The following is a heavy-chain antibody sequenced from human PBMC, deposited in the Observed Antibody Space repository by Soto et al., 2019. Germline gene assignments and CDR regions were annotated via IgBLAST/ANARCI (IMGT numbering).Heavy chain of an antibody. CDR1: GLILSNNY. CDR3: ARQEGRYYFDY. J-gene: IGHJ4*02. V-gene: IGHV3-66*04. Sequence: SGGSLRLSCVASGLILSNNYMTWVRQAPGQGLEWVSISYTTITTRYADSVKGRFTISRDNSENTLYLQMNSLSIEDTAVYYCARQEGRYYFDYWGKATLVTVPS. CDR2: SYTTITT.